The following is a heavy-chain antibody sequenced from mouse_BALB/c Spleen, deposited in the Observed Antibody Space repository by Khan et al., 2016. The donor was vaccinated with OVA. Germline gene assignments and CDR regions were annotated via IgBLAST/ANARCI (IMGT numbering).Heavy chain of an antibody. CDR1: GYSITSDYA. CDR3: ARDGSRYNYAMDY. J-gene: IGHJ4*01. CDR2: INYSGST. D-gene: IGHD2-3*01. V-gene: IGHV3-2*02. Sequence: EVELVESGPGLEKPSQSLSLTCTVTGYSITSDYAWNWIRQFPGNKLEWMGYINYSGSTNYNPALKSRISITRDTSKNQFFLQLNSVTTADTATYYCARDGSRYNYAMDYWGQGTSVTVSS.